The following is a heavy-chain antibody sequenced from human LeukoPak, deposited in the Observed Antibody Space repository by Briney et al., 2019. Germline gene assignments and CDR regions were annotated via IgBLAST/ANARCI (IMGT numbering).Heavy chain of an antibody. CDR3: VKDPDSGMDV. CDR2: ISSNGGSI. J-gene: IGHJ6*02. V-gene: IGHV3-64D*06. CDR1: GFTFSSYA. Sequence: GGSLRLSCSASGFTFSSYAVHWVRQAPGKGLEYVSAISSNGGSIYYADSVKGRFTISRDNSKNTLYLQMSSLRAEDTAVYYCVKDPDSGMDVWGQGTTVTVSS.